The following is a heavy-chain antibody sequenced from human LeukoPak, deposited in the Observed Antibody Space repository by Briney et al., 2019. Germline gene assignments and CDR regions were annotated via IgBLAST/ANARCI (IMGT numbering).Heavy chain of an antibody. CDR3: ARAKCGGDCYPRASNWFDP. J-gene: IGHJ5*02. V-gene: IGHV4-38-2*01. CDR1: GYSISSGYY. CDR2: IYNSGST. Sequence: PSETLSLTCAVSGYSISSGYYWGWIRQPPGKGLEWIGSIYNSGSTYYNPSLKSRVTISVDTSKNQFSLKLSSVTAADTAVYYCARAKCGGDCYPRASNWFDPWGQGTLVTVSS. D-gene: IGHD2-21*02.